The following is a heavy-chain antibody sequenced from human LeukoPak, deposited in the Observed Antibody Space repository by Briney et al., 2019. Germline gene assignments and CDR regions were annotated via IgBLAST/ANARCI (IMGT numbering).Heavy chain of an antibody. CDR2: INPNSGGT. Sequence: ASVKVSCKASGYTFTGYYMHWVRQAPGQGLEWMGWINPNSGGTNYAQKFQGRVTMTRDTSISTAYMELSRLRSDDTAVYYCARMGTLRYFDWLFYLDYWGQGTLVTVSS. CDR3: ARMGTLRYFDWLFYLDY. J-gene: IGHJ4*02. V-gene: IGHV1-2*02. CDR1: GYTFTGYY. D-gene: IGHD3-9*01.